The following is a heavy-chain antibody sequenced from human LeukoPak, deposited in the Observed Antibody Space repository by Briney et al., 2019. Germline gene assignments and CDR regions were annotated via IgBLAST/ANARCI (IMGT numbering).Heavy chain of an antibody. D-gene: IGHD6-19*01. CDR1: GFTFSSYA. Sequence: GGSLRLSCAASGFTFSSYAMSWVRQAPGKGLEWVSTFSGTSTNSYADAVKGRVTISRDNSKNTLYLQMNSLRAEDTAVYYCAKLKQWQPQRYFFEYWGQGTLVTVSS. CDR3: AKLKQWQPQRYFFEY. J-gene: IGHJ4*02. V-gene: IGHV3-23*01. CDR2: FSGTSTN.